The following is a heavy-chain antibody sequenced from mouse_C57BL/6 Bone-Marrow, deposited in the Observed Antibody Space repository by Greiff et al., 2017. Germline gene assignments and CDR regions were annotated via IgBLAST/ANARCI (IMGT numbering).Heavy chain of an antibody. J-gene: IGHJ1*03. V-gene: IGHV1-55*01. CDR3: AREDYYYGSSWYFDV. D-gene: IGHD1-1*01. Sequence: VQLQQPGAELVKPGASVKMSCKASGYTFTSYWITWVKQRPGQGLEWIGDIYPGSGSTNYNEKFKSKATLTVDTSSSTAYMQLSSLTSEESAVYYCAREDYYYGSSWYFDVWGTGTTVTVSS. CDR2: IYPGSGST. CDR1: GYTFTSYW.